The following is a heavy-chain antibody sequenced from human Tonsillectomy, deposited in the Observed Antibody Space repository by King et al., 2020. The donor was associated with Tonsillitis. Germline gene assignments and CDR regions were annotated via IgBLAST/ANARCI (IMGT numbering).Heavy chain of an antibody. Sequence: VQLVESGGGLIQPGGSLRLSCVVSGFSVSYNYMSWVRQAPGKGLEWVSLIYSAGTTSYADSVKGRFTLSKDNSKNTLYLQMNTLSADDTAMYYCASHSCSGGSCYIDSWGQGALVTVSS. D-gene: IGHD2-15*01. CDR3: ASHSCSGGSCYIDS. CDR1: GFSVSYNY. V-gene: IGHV3-53*01. CDR2: IYSAGTT. J-gene: IGHJ4*02.